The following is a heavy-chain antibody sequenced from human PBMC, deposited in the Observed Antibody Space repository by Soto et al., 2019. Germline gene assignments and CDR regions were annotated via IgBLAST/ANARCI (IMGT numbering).Heavy chain of an antibody. CDR2: ISAYNGNT. J-gene: IGHJ1*01. V-gene: IGHV1-18*01. CDR1: GGTFSSYA. D-gene: IGHD3-22*01. CDR3: ARDEERDDSSGYYFQQ. Sequence: ASVKVSCKASGGTFSSYAISWVRQAPGQGLEWMGWISAYNGNTNYAQKLQGRVTMTTDTSTSTAYMELRSLRSDDTAVYYCARDEERDDSSGYYFQQWGQGTLVTVSS.